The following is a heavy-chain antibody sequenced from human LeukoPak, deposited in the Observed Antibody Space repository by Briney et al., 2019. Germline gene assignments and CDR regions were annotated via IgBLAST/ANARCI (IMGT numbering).Heavy chain of an antibody. J-gene: IGHJ4*02. CDR2: ISAYNGNT. CDR3: ARVNTGITRRDFKYYFDY. D-gene: IGHD1-14*01. CDR1: GYTFTSYG. Sequence: VASVKASCKASGYTFTSYGISWVRQAPGQGLEWMGWISAYNGNTNYAQKLQGRVTMTTDTSTSTAYMELRSLRSDDTAVYYCARVNTGITRRDFKYYFDYWGQGTLVTVSS. V-gene: IGHV1-18*04.